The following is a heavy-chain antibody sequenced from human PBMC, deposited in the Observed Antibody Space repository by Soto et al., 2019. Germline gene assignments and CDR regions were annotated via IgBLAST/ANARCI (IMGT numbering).Heavy chain of an antibody. CDR2: IAAYNGDT. Sequence: QGQLVQSGAEVKKPGASVRVSSKASGYTFRNFGYSWLRQAPGQRPEWMGSIAAYNGDTNLAPSLRGRLTMTTDTSTTTVYMELNSLTSDDTAVYYCARDRGTYFDYWGQGTLVTVSS. CDR3: ARDRGTYFDY. CDR1: GYTFRNFG. J-gene: IGHJ4*02. V-gene: IGHV1-18*01.